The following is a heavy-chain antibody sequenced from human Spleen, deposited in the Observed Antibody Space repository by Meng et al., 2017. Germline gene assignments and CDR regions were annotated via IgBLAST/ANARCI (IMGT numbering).Heavy chain of an antibody. CDR3: ARGPTTMAHDFDY. D-gene: IGHD4-11*01. CDR1: GGSFSDYY. Sequence: QLELQHWGAVLLKPSETLSLTCVVSGGSFSDYYWSWIRQPPGKGLEWIGEINHSGSTNYNPSLESRATISVDTSQNNLSLKLSSVTAADSAVYYCARGPTTMAHDFDYWGQGTLVTVSS. V-gene: IGHV4-34*01. CDR2: INHSGST. J-gene: IGHJ4*02.